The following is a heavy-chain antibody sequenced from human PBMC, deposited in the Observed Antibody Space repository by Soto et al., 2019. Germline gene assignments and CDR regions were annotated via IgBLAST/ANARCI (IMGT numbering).Heavy chain of an antibody. V-gene: IGHV3-72*01. CDR2: IRDKANSYTT. CDR1: GFTFSDHY. J-gene: IGHJ4*02. Sequence: EVQLVESGGGLVQPGGSLRLSCAASGFTFSDHYMDWDRQAPGKGLEWVGLIRDKANSYTTEYAASVRGRFTISGDESKNSVYLQMNSLKTEDTAVYYCARRPGSGRSVDYWGQGTLVTVSS. D-gene: IGHD3-10*01. CDR3: ARRPGSGRSVDY.